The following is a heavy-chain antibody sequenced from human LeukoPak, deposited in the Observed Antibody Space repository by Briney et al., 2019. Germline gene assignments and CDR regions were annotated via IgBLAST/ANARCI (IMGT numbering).Heavy chain of an antibody. J-gene: IGHJ6*03. CDR2: ITTSSSYM. D-gene: IGHD6-19*01. CDR3: ARDPYSGGYGAYYYYYMDV. Sequence: GGSLRLSCAASGFTFSNAWMSWVRQAPGKGLEWVSSITTSSSYMFYADSVRGRFTISRDNAENSLYLQMNSLRDEDTAVYYCARDPYSGGYGAYYYYYMDVWGKGTTVTVSS. V-gene: IGHV3-21*01. CDR1: GFTFSNAW.